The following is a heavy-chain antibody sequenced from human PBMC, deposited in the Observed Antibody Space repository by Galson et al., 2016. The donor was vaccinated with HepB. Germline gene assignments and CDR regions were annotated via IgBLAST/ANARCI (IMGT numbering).Heavy chain of an antibody. Sequence: STFSNYGMHWVRQAPGKGLEWVAVIWYDGSQKYYADSVKGRFTISRDNSKNMPYLQMDSLRAVDTAVYSCSNPRRYNHDALHIWGQGTMVTVSS. D-gene: IGHD5-18*01. CDR2: IWYDGSQK. V-gene: IGHV3-33*06. CDR1: STFSNYG. CDR3: SNPRRYNHDALHI. J-gene: IGHJ3*02.